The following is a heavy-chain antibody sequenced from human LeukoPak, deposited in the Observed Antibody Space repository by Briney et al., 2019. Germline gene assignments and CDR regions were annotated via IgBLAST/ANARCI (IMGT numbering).Heavy chain of an antibody. Sequence: GGSLRLSCAASGFNVSTKYMSWVRQAPGKGLEWVSLLYSGGITYYADSVKGGFTTSRDNSKNTLYLQMNSLRAEDTAVYYCARDRDGMDVWGQGTTVTVSS. V-gene: IGHV3-66*01. J-gene: IGHJ6*02. CDR2: LYSGGIT. CDR3: ARDRDGMDV. CDR1: GFNVSTKY.